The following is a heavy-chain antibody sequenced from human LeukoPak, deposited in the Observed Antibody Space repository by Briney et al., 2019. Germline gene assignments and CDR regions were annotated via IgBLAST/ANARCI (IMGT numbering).Heavy chain of an antibody. Sequence: GGSLRLSCAASGFTFSGSAMHWVRQASGKGLEWVGRIRSKANSYATTYAASVKGRFTISRDDSKNTAYLQMNSLKTEDTAVYYCTRSTAARYCSSTSCPYYYYMDVWGKGTTVTVSS. V-gene: IGHV3-73*01. CDR1: GFTFSGSA. CDR3: TRSTAARYCSSTSCPYYYYMDV. CDR2: IRSKANSYAT. D-gene: IGHD2-2*01. J-gene: IGHJ6*03.